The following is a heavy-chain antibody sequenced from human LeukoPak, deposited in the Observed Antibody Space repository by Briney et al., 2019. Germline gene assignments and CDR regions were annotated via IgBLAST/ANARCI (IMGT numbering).Heavy chain of an antibody. D-gene: IGHD3-22*01. J-gene: IGHJ4*02. Sequence: GASVKVSCKASGYTFTSYDINWVRQATGQGLEWMGWMNPNSGNTGYAQKFQGRVTMTRNTSISTAYMELSSLRSEDTAVYYCARGGAYYYDSSGNKFDYWGQGTLVTVSS. V-gene: IGHV1-8*01. CDR3: ARGGAYYYDSSGNKFDY. CDR2: MNPNSGNT. CDR1: GYTFTSYD.